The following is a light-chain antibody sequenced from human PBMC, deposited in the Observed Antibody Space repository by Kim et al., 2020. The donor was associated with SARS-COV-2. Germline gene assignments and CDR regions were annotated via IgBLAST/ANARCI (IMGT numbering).Light chain of an antibody. V-gene: IGLV2-14*03. Sequence: GQSITISCTGNSSDIGAYNYVSWYQQHPDKAPKLLIYDVTKRPSGVSNRFSGSKSGNAASLTISGLQAEDEADYYCTSYTSSSTWVFGGGTELTVL. CDR1: SSDIGAYNY. CDR2: DVT. CDR3: TSYTSSSTWV. J-gene: IGLJ3*02.